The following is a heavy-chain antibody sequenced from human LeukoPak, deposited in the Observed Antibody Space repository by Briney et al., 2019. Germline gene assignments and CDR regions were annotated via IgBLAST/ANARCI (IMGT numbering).Heavy chain of an antibody. CDR1: GFSFTTSG. J-gene: IGHJ6*04. D-gene: IGHD3-10*02. CDR3: AELGITMIGGV. V-gene: IGHV3-48*04. CDR2: ISSSGSTI. Sequence: GGTLRLSCAASGFSFTTSGMSWVRQAPGKGLEWVSYISSSGSTIYYADSVKGRFTISRDNARNSLYLQMNSLRAEATAVYYCAELGITMIGGVWGKGTTVTISS.